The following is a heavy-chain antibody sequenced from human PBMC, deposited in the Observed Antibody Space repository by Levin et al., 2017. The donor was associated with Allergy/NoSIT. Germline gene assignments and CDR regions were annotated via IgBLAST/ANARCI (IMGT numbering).Heavy chain of an antibody. D-gene: IGHD3-3*01. CDR1: GFTFRGYD. Sequence: LSLTCAASGFTFRGYDMHWVRQAPGKGLEWVAVIWFDGSNKYYADSVQGRFTISRDNSKNTLYLQLNSLRAEDTAVYYCARDGQYYDFWSGSYKASSGIWGRGTMLTVSS. V-gene: IGHV3-33*01. CDR3: ARDGQYYDFWSGSYKASSGI. CDR2: IWFDGSNK. J-gene: IGHJ3*02.